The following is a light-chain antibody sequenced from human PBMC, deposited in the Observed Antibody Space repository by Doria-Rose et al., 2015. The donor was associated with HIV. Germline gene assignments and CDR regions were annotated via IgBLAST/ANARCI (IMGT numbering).Light chain of an antibody. Sequence: TPSPGTMSLAPGERATLYCRASQRFRSSYLAWYQQKPGQAPSLLIYDGSTRATGIPDRFSASGSGTDFTLTINRLEPEDFALYYCHQYGTSWTFGQGTKVEI. J-gene: IGKJ1*01. CDR1: QRFRSSY. CDR3: HQYGTSWT. CDR2: DGS. V-gene: IGKV3-20*01.